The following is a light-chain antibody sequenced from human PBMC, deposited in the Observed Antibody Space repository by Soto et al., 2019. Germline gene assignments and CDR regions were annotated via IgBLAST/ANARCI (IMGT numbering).Light chain of an antibody. J-gene: IGKJ5*01. V-gene: IGKV3-11*01. CDR2: GAS. CDR1: QSVSSY. CDR3: QQRSDWPPIT. Sequence: DIVLTQSPGTLSLSPGETATLSCRASQSVSSYLAWYQQKPGQAPRLLIYGASIRATGIPDRFSGSGSGAYFALTISRLEPEDFAVYYCQQRSDWPPITFGQGTRLEIK.